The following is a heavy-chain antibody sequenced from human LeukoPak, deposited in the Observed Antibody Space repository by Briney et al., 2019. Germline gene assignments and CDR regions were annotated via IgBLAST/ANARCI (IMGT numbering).Heavy chain of an antibody. D-gene: IGHD2-15*01. CDR2: ISSNSSYI. CDR1: GFTFSSYS. J-gene: IGHJ4*02. V-gene: IGHV3-21*01. CDR3: ARDEDASVVVVAATPFDY. Sequence: PGGSLRLSCAASGFTFSSYSMNWVRQAPGKGLEWVSSISSNSSYIYYADSVKGRFTISRDNAKNSLYLQMNSLRAEDTAVYYCARDEDASVVVVAATPFDYWGQGTLVTVSS.